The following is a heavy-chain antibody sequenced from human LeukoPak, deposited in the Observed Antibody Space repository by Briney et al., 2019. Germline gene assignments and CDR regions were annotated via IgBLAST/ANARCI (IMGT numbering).Heavy chain of an antibody. CDR1: GYAISSTYY. J-gene: IGHJ4*02. CDR2: ISHSGST. Sequence: SETLSLTCTVAGYAISSTYYGAWIRQPPGKGLEWIATISHSGSTYYTPSLESRLTISLDTSRNHFSLRLSSVTAADTAVYYCARVNAPVATFDYWGLGTLVAVSS. CDR3: ARVNAPVATFDY. D-gene: IGHD1-1*01. V-gene: IGHV4-38-2*02.